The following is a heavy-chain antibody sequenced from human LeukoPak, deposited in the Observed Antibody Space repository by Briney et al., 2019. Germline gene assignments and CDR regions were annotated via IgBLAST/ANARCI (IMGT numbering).Heavy chain of an antibody. CDR2: ISGSGGST. Sequence: HPGGSLRLSCAASGFTFSSYSMNWVRQAPGKGLEWVSAISGSGGSTYYADSVKGRFTISRDNSKNTLYLQMNSLRAEDTAVYYCAKDGTGDYGDPGRADDYWGQGTLVTVSS. J-gene: IGHJ4*02. CDR3: AKDGTGDYGDPGRADDY. D-gene: IGHD4-17*01. CDR1: GFTFSSYS. V-gene: IGHV3-23*01.